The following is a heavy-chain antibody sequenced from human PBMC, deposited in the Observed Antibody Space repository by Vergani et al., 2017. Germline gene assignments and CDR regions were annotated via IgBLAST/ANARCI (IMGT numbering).Heavy chain of an antibody. J-gene: IGHJ3*02. CDR2: IHTNGVI. V-gene: IGHV4-61*02. CDR1: GGSFNSGSYY. D-gene: IGHD3-16*01. Sequence: QVQLQESGPGLVKPSQILSLTCTVSGGSFNSGSYYWSWLRQPAGNRLEWIGRIHTNGVIHYNPYLNSRATISVDTSRNQISLKLTSVTATDTAIYFCARGNPYVDFDNWGQGTMITVSS. CDR3: ARGNPYVDFDN.